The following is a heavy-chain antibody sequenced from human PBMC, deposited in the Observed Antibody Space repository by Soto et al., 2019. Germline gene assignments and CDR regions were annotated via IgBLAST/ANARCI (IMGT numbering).Heavy chain of an antibody. V-gene: IGHV1-69*01. J-gene: IGHJ5*02. Sequence: QVQLVQSGAEVKKPGSSVKVSCKASGGTFSSYAISWVRQAPGQRLEWMGGIIPIFGTAHYAQKFQGRVTITADESTSTAYMELRSLRSEDTAVYYCARDGLRPQFYSRVNWFDPWGQGTLVTVSS. CDR1: GGTFSSYA. CDR2: IIPIFGTA. CDR3: ARDGLRPQFYSRVNWFDP. D-gene: IGHD2-15*01.